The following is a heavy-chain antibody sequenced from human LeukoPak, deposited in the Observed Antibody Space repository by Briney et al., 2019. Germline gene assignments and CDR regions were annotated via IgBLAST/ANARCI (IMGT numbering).Heavy chain of an antibody. Sequence: ASVKVSCKASGYTFTGYYMHWVRRAPGQGLEWMGRINPNSGGTNYAQKFQGRVTMSRDTSISTAYMELSRLRSDDTAVYYCARDAEYYDFWSGYYVWFDPWGQGTLVTVSS. V-gene: IGHV1-2*06. D-gene: IGHD3-3*01. CDR1: GYTFTGYY. J-gene: IGHJ5*02. CDR3: ARDAEYYDFWSGYYVWFDP. CDR2: INPNSGGT.